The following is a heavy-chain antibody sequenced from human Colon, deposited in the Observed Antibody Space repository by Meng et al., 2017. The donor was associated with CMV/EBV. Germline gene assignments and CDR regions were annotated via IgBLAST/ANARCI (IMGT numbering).Heavy chain of an antibody. J-gene: IGHJ4*02. CDR3: AGGVGATTDY. CDR1: GFTFSSYS. V-gene: IGHV3-21*01. Sequence: GESLKISCAASGFTFSSYSMNWVRQAPGKGLEWVSSISSSSYIYYADSVKGRFTISRDNAKNSLYLQMNSLRAEDTAVYYCAGGVGATTDYWGQGTLVTVSS. CDR2: ISSSSYI. D-gene: IGHD1-26*01.